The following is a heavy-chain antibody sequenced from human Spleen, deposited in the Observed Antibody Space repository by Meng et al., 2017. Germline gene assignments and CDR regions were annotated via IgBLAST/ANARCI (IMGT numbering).Heavy chain of an antibody. CDR3: ARGTPGRSYSDY. CDR1: GYTFTDYY. V-gene: IGHV1-2*02. D-gene: IGHD3-10*01. CDR2: FVSNADT. Sequence: QVQLVQSGADVKKPGASVKVSCRTSGYTFTDYYILWVRQAPGQGLEWMGWFVSNADTYPAQKFQGRVTMTRDTHTSTDFMELRSLRFDDTAVYYCARGTPGRSYSDYWGQGTLVTVSS. J-gene: IGHJ4*02.